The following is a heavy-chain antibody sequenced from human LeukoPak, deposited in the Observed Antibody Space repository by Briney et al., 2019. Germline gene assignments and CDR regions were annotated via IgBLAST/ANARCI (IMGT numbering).Heavy chain of an antibody. CDR3: AREQSGTRGWYTVDY. V-gene: IGHV3-23*01. J-gene: IGHJ4*02. CDR2: IRGNSERT. Sequence: AGGSLRLSCVDSGFSFSAYAITWVRQAPGKGMEWVSAIRGNSERTYYADSVRGRFTISRDNSKDTSYLQISSLRVEDTAVYYCAREQSGTRGWYTVDYWGQGTLVAVSS. CDR1: GFSFSAYA. D-gene: IGHD6-19*01.